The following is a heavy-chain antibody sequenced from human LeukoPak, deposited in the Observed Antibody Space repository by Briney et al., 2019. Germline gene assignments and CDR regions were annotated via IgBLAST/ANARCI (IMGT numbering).Heavy chain of an antibody. J-gene: IGHJ4*02. CDR2: INHSGST. V-gene: IGHV4-34*01. Sequence: SETLSLTCAVYGGSFSGYYWSWIRQPPGKGLEWIGEINHSGSTNYNPSLKSRVTISVDTSKNQFSLKLSSVTAADTAVYYCARALEYSSSRIFDYWGQGTLVTVSS. CDR3: ARALEYSSSRIFDY. CDR1: GGSFSGYY. D-gene: IGHD6-6*01.